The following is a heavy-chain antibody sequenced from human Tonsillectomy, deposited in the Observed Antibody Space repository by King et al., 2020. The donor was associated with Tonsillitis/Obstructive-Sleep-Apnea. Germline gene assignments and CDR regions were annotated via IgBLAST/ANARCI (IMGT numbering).Heavy chain of an antibody. J-gene: IGHJ6*04. CDR1: GFTFNIYA. CDR2: VSNDGSII. Sequence: VQLVESGGGVVQPGRSLRLSCAATGFTFNIYAMHWVRQAPGKGLEWVAVVSNDGSIIYYADSVKGRFTISRDNSKNTLYLQMNSLRAEDTALSYCAKDSGKEYYYDMDVGGEGTTVTVSS. V-gene: IGHV3-30*18. CDR3: AKDSGKEYYYDMDV.